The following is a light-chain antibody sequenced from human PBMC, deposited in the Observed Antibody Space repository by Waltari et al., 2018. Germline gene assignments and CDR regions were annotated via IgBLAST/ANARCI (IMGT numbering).Light chain of an antibody. Sequence: EIVMTQSPATLSLSPGDRATLPCRASQSVGSNLAWYQQKPGQAPRLLIYGASTRATGIPARFSGSGSGTQFTLTISSLQSEDFAVYYCQQYNNWPETFGQGTKVEIK. V-gene: IGKV3-15*01. CDR1: QSVGSN. J-gene: IGKJ1*01. CDR3: QQYNNWPET. CDR2: GAS.